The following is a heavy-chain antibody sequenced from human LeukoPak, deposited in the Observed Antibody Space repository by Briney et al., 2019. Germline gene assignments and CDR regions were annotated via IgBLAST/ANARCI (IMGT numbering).Heavy chain of an antibody. V-gene: IGHV4-31*03. CDR3: ARGADWTYYFDY. CDR2: IYYSGST. Sequence: LQTLSLTCTVSGGSISSGGYYWSWIRQHPGKGLEWIGYIYYSGSTSYNPSLKSRVTISVDTSKNQFSLKLSSVTAADTAVYYCARGADWTYYFDYWGQGTLVTVSS. J-gene: IGHJ4*02. CDR1: GGSISSGGYY. D-gene: IGHD2-21*02.